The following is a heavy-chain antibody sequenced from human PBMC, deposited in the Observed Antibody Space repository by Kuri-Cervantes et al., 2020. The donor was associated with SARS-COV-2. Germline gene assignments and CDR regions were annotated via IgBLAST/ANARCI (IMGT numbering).Heavy chain of an antibody. CDR2: IIPIFGTA. D-gene: IGHD6-19*01. J-gene: IGHJ6*02. Sequence: SVKVSCRASGGTFSSYAISWVRQAPGQGLEWMGGIIPIFGTANYAQKFQGRVTITADESTSTAYMELCSLRSEDTAVYYCARAGVAGYSSGWNPYYYYGMDVWGQGTTVTVSS. V-gene: IGHV1-69*13. CDR3: ARAGVAGYSSGWNPYYYYGMDV. CDR1: GGTFSSYA.